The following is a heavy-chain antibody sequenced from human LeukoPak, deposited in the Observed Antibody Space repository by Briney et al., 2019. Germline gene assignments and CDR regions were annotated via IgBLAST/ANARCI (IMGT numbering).Heavy chain of an antibody. CDR2: ISGSGDRT. D-gene: IGHD6-19*01. CDR1: GFTFSNYA. CDR3: AKDRIPVAGRQDIWDY. V-gene: IGHV3-23*01. J-gene: IGHJ4*02. Sequence: PGGSVRLSCVGAGFTFSNYAMTWVRQAPGKGLGWVSGISGSGDRTYYADSVKGRFTISRDNSKNTLYLQMNSLTDDDSAVYYCAKDRIPVAGRQDIWDYWGQGTLVTVSS.